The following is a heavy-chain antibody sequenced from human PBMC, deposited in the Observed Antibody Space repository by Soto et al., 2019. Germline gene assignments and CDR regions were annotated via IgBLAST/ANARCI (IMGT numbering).Heavy chain of an antibody. V-gene: IGHV4-30-2*01. CDR1: GGSISSGGYS. D-gene: IGHD3-22*01. Sequence: QLQLQESGSGLVKPSQTLSLTCAVSGGSISSGGYSWSWIRQPPGKGLEWIGYIYHSGSTYYNPSLKSRVTISVDRSKNQFSLKLSSVTAADTAVYYCARGSGDGYIVATFDYWGQGTLVTVSS. CDR2: IYHSGST. CDR3: ARGSGDGYIVATFDY. J-gene: IGHJ4*02.